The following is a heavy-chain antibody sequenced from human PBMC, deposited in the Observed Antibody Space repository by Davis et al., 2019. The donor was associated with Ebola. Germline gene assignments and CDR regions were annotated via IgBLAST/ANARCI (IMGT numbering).Heavy chain of an antibody. CDR2: IYPGDSDT. D-gene: IGHD3-22*01. J-gene: IGHJ6*02. V-gene: IGHV5-51*01. CDR3: ARHIGRGFFFYYGMDV. CDR1: GYIFTTYW. Sequence: GESLKISCKSSGYIFTTYWIAWVRQMPGKGLEWMGIIYPGDSDTRYSPSFQGQVTFSADKSLSTAYLQWGSLKASDTAIYYCARHIGRGFFFYYGMDVWGQGTTVTVSS.